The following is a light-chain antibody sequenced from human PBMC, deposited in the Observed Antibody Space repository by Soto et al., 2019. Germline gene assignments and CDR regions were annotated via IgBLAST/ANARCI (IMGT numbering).Light chain of an antibody. CDR3: QQSYSIPFT. Sequence: IQMTQSPSSLSASVRDGVTITCRASQSISDYLNWYQQKPGKAPKLLIYAASSLQSGVPSRFSGSGSGTDFTLTISSLQPEDFATYYCQQSYSIPFTFGQGTRLEIK. CDR2: AAS. CDR1: QSISDY. J-gene: IGKJ5*01. V-gene: IGKV1-39*01.